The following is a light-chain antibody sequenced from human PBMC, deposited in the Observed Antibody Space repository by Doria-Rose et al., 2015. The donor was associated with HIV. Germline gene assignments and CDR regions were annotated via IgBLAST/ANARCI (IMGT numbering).Light chain of an antibody. Sequence: DIRLTQSPSSLSASVGDRVTITCRASQGIRNSLAWYQQKPGKAPKLLVYAASTLESGVPSRFSGSGSGTDYTLTISSLQPEDFATYDCQQYYSTPQTFGQGTKLEIK. V-gene: IGKV1-NL1*01. CDR3: QQYYSTPQT. CDR2: AAS. CDR1: QGIRNS. J-gene: IGKJ2*01.